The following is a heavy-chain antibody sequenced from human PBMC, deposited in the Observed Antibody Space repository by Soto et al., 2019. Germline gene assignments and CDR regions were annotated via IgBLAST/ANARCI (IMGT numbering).Heavy chain of an antibody. CDR2: INHSGST. D-gene: IGHD3-10*01. V-gene: IGHV4-34*01. Sequence: QVQLQQWGEGLLKPSETLSLTCAVYGGSFSGYYWSWIRQPPGKGLEWIGEINHSGSTNYNPSLKSRVTISVDTSKNQFSLKLSSVTAADTAVYYCARLPSITMVRGPTYPWGQGTLVTVSS. J-gene: IGHJ5*02. CDR1: GGSFSGYY. CDR3: ARLPSITMVRGPTYP.